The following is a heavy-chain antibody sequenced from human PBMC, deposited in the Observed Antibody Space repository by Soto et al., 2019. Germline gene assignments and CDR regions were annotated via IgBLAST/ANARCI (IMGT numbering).Heavy chain of an antibody. CDR2: IYYTGNT. J-gene: IGHJ4*02. CDR3: TRANWYSEY. CDR1: GGSISNHY. D-gene: IGHD7-27*01. V-gene: IGHV4-59*11. Sequence: QVQLQESAPGLVKPSETLSLTCTVSGGSISNHYWSWIRQPPGKGLEWIGYIYYTGNTNYNPSLKIRVTMSVDTSKNQISLKLSSVTAADTAVYYCTRANWYSEYWGQGTLVTVSS.